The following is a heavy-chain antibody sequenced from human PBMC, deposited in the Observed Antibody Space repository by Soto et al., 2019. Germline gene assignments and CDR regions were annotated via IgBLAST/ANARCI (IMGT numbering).Heavy chain of an antibody. CDR2: IYWDADK. Sequence: QITLKESGPTLVKPTQTLTLTCTFSGFSLTTAGVGVGWIRQPPGKALEWLGMIYWDADKRYSPTLKSRLTITKDTPKNQVVLKMTNMDPVDTATYCCGHSGGYRRVDSWGQGTLVTVSS. CDR3: GHSGGYRRVDS. V-gene: IGHV2-5*02. D-gene: IGHD2-15*01. CDR1: GFSLTTAGVG. J-gene: IGHJ4*02.